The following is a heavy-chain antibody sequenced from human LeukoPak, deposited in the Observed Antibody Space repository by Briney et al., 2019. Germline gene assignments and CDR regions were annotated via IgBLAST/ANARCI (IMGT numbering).Heavy chain of an antibody. CDR2: ISAYNDNT. J-gene: IGHJ4*02. V-gene: IGHV1-18*01. CDR1: GYTFTSYG. D-gene: IGHD1-26*01. Sequence: ASVKVSCKASGYTFTSYGISWVRQAPGQGLEWMGWISAYNDNTNYAQKFQGRVTMTRDMSTSTVYMELSSLRSEDTAVYYCARDLIPVLEVGATSFDCWGQGTLVTVSS. CDR3: ARDLIPVLEVGATSFDC.